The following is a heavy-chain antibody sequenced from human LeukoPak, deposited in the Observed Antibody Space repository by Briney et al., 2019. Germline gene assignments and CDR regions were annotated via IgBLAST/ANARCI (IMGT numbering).Heavy chain of an antibody. J-gene: IGHJ3*02. D-gene: IGHD6-13*01. CDR1: GFTFDDYA. CDR3: AKDPSWYIAFDI. CDR2: ISGDGGST. V-gene: IGHV3-43*02. Sequence: TGGSLRLSCAASGFTFDDYAMHWVRQAQGKGLEWVSLISGDGGSTYYADSVKGRFTISRDNSKNSLYLQMNSLRIEDTALYYCAKDPSWYIAFDIWGQGTMVTVSS.